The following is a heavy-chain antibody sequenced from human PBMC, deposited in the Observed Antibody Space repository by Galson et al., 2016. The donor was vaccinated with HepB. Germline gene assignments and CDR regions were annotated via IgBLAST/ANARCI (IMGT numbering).Heavy chain of an antibody. J-gene: IGHJ3*02. CDR3: ATIISMVRGVAGDAFDT. CDR2: IIPIFGTA. CDR1: GGTFNIYA. D-gene: IGHD3-10*01. Sequence: SVKVSCKASGGTFNIYAINWVRQAPGQGLEWMGGIIPIFGTADYAQNFQGKVTITADESTSTAYMARSSLRTEDTAVYYCATIISMVRGVAGDAFDTWGQGTRVTVSS. V-gene: IGHV1-69*13.